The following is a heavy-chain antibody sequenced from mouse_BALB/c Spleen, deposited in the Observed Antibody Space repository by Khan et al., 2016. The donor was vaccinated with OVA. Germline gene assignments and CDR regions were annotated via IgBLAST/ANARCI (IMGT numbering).Heavy chain of an antibody. D-gene: IGHD1-1*01. CDR1: GYTFSTYW. Sequence: QIQLVQSGAELMKPGASVKISCKATGYTFSTYWIAWVKQRPGHGLEWIAEILPGSGRTNYNEKFKGKATFTADTSSNTAFMQLSSLTSEDSAVYYCARCNYYGSSSWFGYWGQGTLVTVSA. J-gene: IGHJ3*01. V-gene: IGHV1-9*01. CDR3: ARCNYYGSSSWFGY. CDR2: ILPGSGRT.